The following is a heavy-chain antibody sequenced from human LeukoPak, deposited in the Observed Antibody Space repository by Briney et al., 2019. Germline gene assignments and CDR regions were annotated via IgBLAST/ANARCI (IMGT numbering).Heavy chain of an antibody. CDR1: GGSISSGSYY. D-gene: IGHD2-21*01. CDR2: IYTSGST. J-gene: IGHJ4*02. V-gene: IGHV4-61*02. CDR3: ARGTVGRTYCGGDCYSPIDY. Sequence: SETLSLTCTVSGGSISSGSYYWSWIRQPAGEGLEWLGRIYTSGSTNYNPSLKSRVTISVDTSKNQFSLKLSCVTAADTAVYYCARGTVGRTYCGGDCYSPIDYWGQGTLVTVSS.